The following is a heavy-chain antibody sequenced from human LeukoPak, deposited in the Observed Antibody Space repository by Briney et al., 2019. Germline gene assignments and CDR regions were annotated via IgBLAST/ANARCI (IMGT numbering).Heavy chain of an antibody. CDR3: TTDHLVAAHDS. CDR1: GFTFSHAW. J-gene: IGHJ4*02. D-gene: IGHD5-12*01. V-gene: IGHV3-15*01. CDR2: IKSKTEGETT. Sequence: PGGSLRLSCAASGFTFSHAWMGWVRQAPGKGLEWVGRIKSKTEGETTDYAAPVKGRFTISRDDSKKMLSLQMNSLKTEDTAVYYCTTDHLVAAHDSWGQGTLVTVSS.